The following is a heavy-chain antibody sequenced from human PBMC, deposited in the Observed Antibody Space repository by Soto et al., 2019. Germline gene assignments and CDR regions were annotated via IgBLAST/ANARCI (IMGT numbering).Heavy chain of an antibody. V-gene: IGHV1-69*13. CDR2: IIPIFGTA. D-gene: IGHD6-19*01. Sequence: GASVKVSCKASGYTFTTLSMHWVRQAPGQGLEWMGGIIPIFGTANYAQKFQGRVTITADESTSTAYMELSSLRSEDTAVYYCARTIAVAGVHAFDIWGQGTMVTVSS. CDR3: ARTIAVAGVHAFDI. CDR1: GYTFTTLS. J-gene: IGHJ3*02.